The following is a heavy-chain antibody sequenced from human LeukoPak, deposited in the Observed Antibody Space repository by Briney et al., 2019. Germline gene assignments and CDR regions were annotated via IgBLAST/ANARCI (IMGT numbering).Heavy chain of an antibody. D-gene: IGHD5-18*01. V-gene: IGHV3-15*01. Sequence: GGSLRLSCAASGFTFSNAWMSWVRQAPGKGLEWVGRIKSKTDGGTTDYAAPVKGRFTISRDDSKNTLYLQMNSLKTEDTAVYSCTTDVDTAMVSYAFDIWGQGTMVTVSS. J-gene: IGHJ3*02. CDR3: TTDVDTAMVSYAFDI. CDR1: GFTFSNAW. CDR2: IKSKTDGGTT.